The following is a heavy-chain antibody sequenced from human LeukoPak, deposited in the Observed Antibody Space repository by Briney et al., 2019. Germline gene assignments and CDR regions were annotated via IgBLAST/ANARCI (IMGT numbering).Heavy chain of an antibody. V-gene: IGHV4-59*01. CDR3: ARDSVTAIDY. J-gene: IGHJ4*02. CDR2: IYYSGST. Sequence: SETLSLTCTVSGGSISSYYWSWIRQPSGKGLEWIGYIYYSGSTNYNPSLKSRVTISVDTSKNQFSLKLSSVTAADTAVYYCARDSVTAIDYWGQGTLVTVSS. CDR1: GGSISSYY. D-gene: IGHD2-21*02.